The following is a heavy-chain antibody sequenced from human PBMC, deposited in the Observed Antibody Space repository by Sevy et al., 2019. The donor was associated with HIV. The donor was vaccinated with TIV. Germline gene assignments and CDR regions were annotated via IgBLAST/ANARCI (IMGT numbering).Heavy chain of an antibody. V-gene: IGHV3-7*01. J-gene: IGHJ6*03. D-gene: IGHD3-10*01. CDR1: GFTFSSYW. CDR3: ARDSYGSGSYFYYYYYYMDV. CDR2: IKQDGSEK. Sequence: GESLKISCAASGFTFSSYWMSWVRQAPGKGLEWVANIKQDGSEKYYVDSVKGRFTISRDNAKNSLYLQMNSLRAEDTAVYYCARDSYGSGSYFYYYYYYMDVWGKGTTVTVSS.